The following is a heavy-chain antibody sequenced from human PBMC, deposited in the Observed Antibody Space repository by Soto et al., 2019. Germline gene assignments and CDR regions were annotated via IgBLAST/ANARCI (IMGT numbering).Heavy chain of an antibody. D-gene: IGHD3-3*01. CDR3: ARGAPRFLEWTPRYFDY. Sequence: TSETLSLTCAVCGGSFSGYGWSWIRQPPGKGLEWIGEINHSGSTNYNPSLKSRVTISVDTSKNQFSLKLSSVTAADTAVYYCARGAPRFLEWTPRYFDYWGQGTLLTVSS. V-gene: IGHV4-34*01. CDR2: INHSGST. CDR1: GGSFSGYG. J-gene: IGHJ4*02.